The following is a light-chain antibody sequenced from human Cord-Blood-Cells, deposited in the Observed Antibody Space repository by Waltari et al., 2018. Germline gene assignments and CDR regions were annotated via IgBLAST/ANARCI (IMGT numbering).Light chain of an antibody. CDR1: SSDVGSYTL. V-gene: IGLV2-23*01. CDR3: CSYAGSSTWV. Sequence: QSALPQPASASGSPGQSIPISCTGTSSDVGSYTLVSWYQQHPGKAPKLMIYEGSKRPSGVSNRFSGSKSGNTASLTISGLQAEDEADYYCCSYAGSSTWVFGGGTKLTVL. CDR2: EGS. J-gene: IGLJ3*02.